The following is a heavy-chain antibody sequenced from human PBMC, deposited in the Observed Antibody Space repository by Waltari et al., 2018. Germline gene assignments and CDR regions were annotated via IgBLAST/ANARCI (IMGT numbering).Heavy chain of an antibody. V-gene: IGHV4-59*01. CDR2: IYYSGST. D-gene: IGHD3-10*01. CDR1: GGSISSYY. CDR3: ARGFITMVRGAISPFDY. Sequence: QVQLQESGPGLVKPSETLSLTCTVSGGSISSYYWSWIRQPPGKGLEWIGYIYYSGSTNYNPSLKRRVTISVDTSKNQFSRKLSAVTAADTAVYYCARGFITMVRGAISPFDYWGQGTLVTVSS. J-gene: IGHJ4*02.